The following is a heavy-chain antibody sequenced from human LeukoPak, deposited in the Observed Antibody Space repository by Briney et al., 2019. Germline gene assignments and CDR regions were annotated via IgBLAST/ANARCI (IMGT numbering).Heavy chain of an antibody. V-gene: IGHV3-30-3*01. D-gene: IGHD3-10*01. J-gene: IGHJ4*02. CDR3: ARDFESYYYGYFDS. CDR2: ISYVVSNK. Sequence: GGSLRLSCAASGFTFSSYAMHWVRQAPGKGLEWVAVISYVVSNKYYADSVKGRFTISRDNSKNTLYLQMNSLRAEDTAVYYCARDFESYYYGYFDSWGQGTLVTVSS. CDR1: GFTFSSYA.